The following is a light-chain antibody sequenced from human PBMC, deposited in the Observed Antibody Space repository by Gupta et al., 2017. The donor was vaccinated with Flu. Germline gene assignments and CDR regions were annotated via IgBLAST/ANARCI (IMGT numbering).Light chain of an antibody. V-gene: IGLV1-47*01. CDR3: EAWEDSRSDFYV. Sequence: CSGSTSNIGSNYVYCYHQRPGTAPNLLIYGNNKRRSGGPARVSASKSGTSAAMAISGLRAEEEAAYYCEAWEDSRSDFYVFGTGTKVTVL. CDR1: TSNIGSNY. CDR2: GNN. J-gene: IGLJ1*01.